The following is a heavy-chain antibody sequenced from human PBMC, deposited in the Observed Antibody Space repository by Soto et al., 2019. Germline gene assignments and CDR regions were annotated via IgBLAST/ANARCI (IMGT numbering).Heavy chain of an antibody. D-gene: IGHD3-3*01. CDR3: ARVGVRFCEIDY. CDR1: GVSISSGGYS. CDR2: IYHSGST. V-gene: IGHV4-30-2*01. Sequence: LSETLSLTCAVSGVSISSGGYSWSWIRQPPGKGLEWIGHIYHSGSTHCNPSLTSRVTISVDRSNNQFSLNLRSVSAADTAGYYCARVGVRFCEIDYWGQGARVT. J-gene: IGHJ4*02.